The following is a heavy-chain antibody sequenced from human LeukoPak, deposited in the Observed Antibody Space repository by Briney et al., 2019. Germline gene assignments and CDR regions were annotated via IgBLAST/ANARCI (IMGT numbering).Heavy chain of an antibody. Sequence: SETLSLTCTVSGGSINNYYWSWIRQPAGKGLGLIGHIYSSGSTNYNPSLKSRVTMSVDTSKNQFSLKLNSVTAADTAVYFCARLRCSGNTCASRGAFDIWGRGTMVTVSS. CDR2: IYSSGST. V-gene: IGHV4-4*07. CDR3: ARLRCSGNTCASRGAFDI. D-gene: IGHD2-2*01. J-gene: IGHJ3*02. CDR1: GGSINNYY.